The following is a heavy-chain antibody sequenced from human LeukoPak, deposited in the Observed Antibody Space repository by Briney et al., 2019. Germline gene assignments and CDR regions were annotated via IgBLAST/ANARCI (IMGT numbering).Heavy chain of an antibody. J-gene: IGHJ3*02. CDR1: GGSITSGFYY. CDR3: ARWTYGGNHAFDI. V-gene: IGHV4-61*02. CDR2: ISTSGST. D-gene: IGHD4-23*01. Sequence: SQSLSLTCTVSGGSITSGFYYWSWIRQPAGKGLEWIGRISTSGSTNYNPSLKSRVTISVDTSKNQFSLKLSSVTAADTAVYYCARWTYGGNHAFDIWGQGTMVTVSS.